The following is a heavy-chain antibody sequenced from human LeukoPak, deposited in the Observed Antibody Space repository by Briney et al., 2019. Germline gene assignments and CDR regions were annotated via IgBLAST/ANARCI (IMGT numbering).Heavy chain of an antibody. D-gene: IGHD3-10*01. CDR2: INHSRST. Sequence: PSETLSLTCAVYGGSFSGYYWSWIRQPPGKGLEWIGEINHSRSTNYNPSLKSRVTISIDSAKNQFSRKLHSVIAADAAVYYCARGFGIMVRGVSLCYWGQGTLVTVSS. V-gene: IGHV4-34*01. CDR1: GGSFSGYY. CDR3: ARGFGIMVRGVSLCY. J-gene: IGHJ4*02.